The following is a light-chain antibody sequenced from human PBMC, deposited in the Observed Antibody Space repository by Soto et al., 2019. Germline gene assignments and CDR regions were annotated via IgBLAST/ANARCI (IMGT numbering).Light chain of an antibody. CDR3: QSYDSSLSGWV. J-gene: IGLJ3*02. V-gene: IGLV1-40*01. Sequence: QSVLTQPPSVSGSPGQRVTISCTWSSSTIGAGYDVHWYQQLPGTAPKLLIYGNSNLPSGVPDRFSGSKSGTSASLAITGLQAEDEADYYCQSYDSSLSGWVFGGGTKLTVL. CDR1: SSTIGAGYD. CDR2: GNS.